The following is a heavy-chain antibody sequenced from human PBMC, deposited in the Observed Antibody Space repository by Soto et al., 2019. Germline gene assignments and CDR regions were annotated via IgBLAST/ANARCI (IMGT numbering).Heavy chain of an antibody. CDR2: ISSSSSYI. V-gene: IGHV3-21*01. Sequence: EVQLVESGGGLVKPGGSLRLSFAASGFTFSSYSMNWVRQAPGKGLEWVSSISSSSSYIYYADSVKGRFTISRDNAKNSLYLQMNSLRAEDTAVYYCARDDSSSSGGGGSDYWGQGTLVTVSS. J-gene: IGHJ4*02. CDR1: GFTFSSYS. D-gene: IGHD6-6*01. CDR3: ARDDSSSSGGGGSDY.